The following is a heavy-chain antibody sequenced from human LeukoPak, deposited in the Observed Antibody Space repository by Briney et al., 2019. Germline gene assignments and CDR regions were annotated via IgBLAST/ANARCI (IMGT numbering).Heavy chain of an antibody. Sequence: GSLRLSCAASGFPFSSYAMYWVRQAPGKGLVWVARIHGDGDNISYADSVRGRFTISRDNAKDTLYLHMNSLRPEDTAVYYCARAQVGAPTDLWGQGALVTVSS. D-gene: IGHD1-26*01. V-gene: IGHV3-74*01. CDR3: ARAQVGAPTDL. CDR2: IHGDGDNI. CDR1: GFPFSSYA. J-gene: IGHJ5*02.